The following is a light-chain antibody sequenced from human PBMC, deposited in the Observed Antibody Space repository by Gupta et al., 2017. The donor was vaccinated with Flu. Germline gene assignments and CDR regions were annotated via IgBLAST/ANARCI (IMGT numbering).Light chain of an antibody. V-gene: IGLV6-57*01. Sequence: TISCTRTSGSIVSNFVEWCQQHPDSTPTNLIYDDKKSPSGGTYRFSGSFDTSTNASSLTISVQPKDDGADYYCQSDDTNSLWVFGGGTKLTVL. CDR2: DDK. J-gene: IGLJ3*02. CDR3: QSDDTNSLWV. CDR1: SGSIVSNF.